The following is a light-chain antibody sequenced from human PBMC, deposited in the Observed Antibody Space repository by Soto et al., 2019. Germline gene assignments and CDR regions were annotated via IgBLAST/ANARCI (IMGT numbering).Light chain of an antibody. Sequence: QLVLTQSPSASASLGASVKLTCTLSSGHSTYAIEWHQQQPGKGPRFLMKVNSDGSHSKGDGIPDRFLGSSSGAERYLTISSLQSDDGADYYCQTWGTGRVFGGGTKLTVL. CDR2: VNSDGSH. J-gene: IGLJ3*02. CDR1: SGHSTYA. V-gene: IGLV4-69*02. CDR3: QTWGTGRV.